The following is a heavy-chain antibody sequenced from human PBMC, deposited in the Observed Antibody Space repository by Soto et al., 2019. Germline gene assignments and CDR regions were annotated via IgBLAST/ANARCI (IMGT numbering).Heavy chain of an antibody. Sequence: PPETLSLTCTVSARSLSNGTYYWSWIRQLPGKGLEWIGNIYYMGTTSYNPSLKSRVTMSIDTSQNQFSLKLRSVIAAHTTMYHCAKNETTRLWFGPWGQGTLGTVSS. D-gene: IGHD1-1*01. J-gene: IGHJ5*02. CDR3: AKNETTRLWFGP. CDR2: IYYMGTT. V-gene: IGHV4-31*03. CDR1: ARSLSNGTYY.